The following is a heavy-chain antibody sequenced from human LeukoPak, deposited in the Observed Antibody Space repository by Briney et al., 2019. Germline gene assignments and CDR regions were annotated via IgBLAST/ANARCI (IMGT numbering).Heavy chain of an antibody. Sequence: SGPTLANPTQTLTLTCTFSGFSLSTSGVGVGWIRQPPGKALEWIAPIFWNDDKRYSPSLKSRLTITKDTSRNQVVLTMTNMDPVDTATYYCAHSHCSDTTCYSGAFDYWGQGTLVTVSS. V-gene: IGHV2-5*01. CDR3: AHSHCSDTTCYSGAFDY. J-gene: IGHJ4*02. CDR2: IFWNDDK. CDR1: GFSLSTSGVG. D-gene: IGHD2-2*01.